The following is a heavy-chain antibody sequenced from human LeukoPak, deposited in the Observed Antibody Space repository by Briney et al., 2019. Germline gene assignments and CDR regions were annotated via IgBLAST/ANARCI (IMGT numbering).Heavy chain of an antibody. V-gene: IGHV4-59*01. CDR3: ARDGYCSSGVCYTDYMDV. CDR2: IYYSAGT. Sequence: SETLSLTCTVPGDSISSFYWSWIRQPPGKGLEWIGYIYYSAGTNYNPSLKSRVTISIDTPKNQFSLKVTSVTAADTAVYYCARDGYCSSGVCYTDYMDVWGSGTTVIVSS. J-gene: IGHJ6*03. CDR1: GDSISSFY. D-gene: IGHD2-8*01.